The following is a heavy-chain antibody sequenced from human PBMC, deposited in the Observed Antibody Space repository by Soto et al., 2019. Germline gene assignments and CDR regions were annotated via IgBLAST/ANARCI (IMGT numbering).Heavy chain of an antibody. CDR1: GFTCGSYG. J-gene: IGHJ6*02. V-gene: IGHV3-48*01. CDR3: ARVRFGEWGYAMDV. Sequence: GSRTVSCAASGFTCGSYGMNWIRQEKGKGLEWVSYISSSGSSINYAGSVKGRFTISRDNAKNSLYLQMNSLRAEDTAMYYCARVRFGEWGYAMDVWGQGTTVTVSS. D-gene: IGHD3-10*01. CDR2: ISSSGSSI.